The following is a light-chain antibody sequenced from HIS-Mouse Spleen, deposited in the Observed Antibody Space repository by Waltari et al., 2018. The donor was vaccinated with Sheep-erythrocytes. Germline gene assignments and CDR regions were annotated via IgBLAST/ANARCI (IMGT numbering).Light chain of an antibody. Sequence: AIQMTQSPSSLSASVGDRVTITCRASQGSRNDLGWYEQKPGKGPKLLIYAASSLQSGVPSRFSGSGSGTDFTLTISSLQPEDFATYYCLQDYNYPYTFGQGTKLEIK. CDR3: LQDYNYPYT. CDR2: AAS. V-gene: IGKV1-6*01. J-gene: IGKJ2*01. CDR1: QGSRND.